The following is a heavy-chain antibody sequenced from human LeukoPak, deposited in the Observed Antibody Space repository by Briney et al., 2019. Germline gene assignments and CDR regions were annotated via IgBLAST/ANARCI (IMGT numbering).Heavy chain of an antibody. CDR1: GYTFTGYF. CDR2: INPTGGST. V-gene: IGHV1-46*01. Sequence: ASVKVSCKTSGYTFTGYFMHWVRQAPGQGLEWMGLINPTGGSTGYAQKFQGRVTMTRDMSTSTDYMELSSLRSEDTAIYYCARDNSVGDNAWWFDPWGQGTLVTVSS. D-gene: IGHD1-26*01. J-gene: IGHJ5*02. CDR3: ARDNSVGDNAWWFDP.